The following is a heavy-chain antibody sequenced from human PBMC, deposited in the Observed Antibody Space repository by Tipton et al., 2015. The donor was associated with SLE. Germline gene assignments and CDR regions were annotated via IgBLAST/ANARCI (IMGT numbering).Heavy chain of an antibody. J-gene: IGHJ5*01. D-gene: IGHD3-10*01. CDR2: IHHSGST. CDR1: GGSISSYY. CDR3: ARARNYFGSGLNWFDS. V-gene: IGHV4-59*08. Sequence: LRLSCTVSGGSISSYYWSWIRQPPGKGLEWIGYIHHSGSTSYSPSLRSRVTISVDTSKNRLSLKVNSVTAADTAVYFCARARNYFGSGLNWFDSWGQGTLVTVSS.